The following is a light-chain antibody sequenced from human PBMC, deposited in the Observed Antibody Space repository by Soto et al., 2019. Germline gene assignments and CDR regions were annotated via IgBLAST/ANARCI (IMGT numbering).Light chain of an antibody. Sequence: QSVLTQPASVSGSPGQSITISCIGTSSDVGGYDYVSWYQHHPGKAPKLMIYDVSNRPSGVSNRFSGSKSGNTASLTISGLQAEDEADYYCSSYTSSSALGVFGGGTKLTVL. CDR2: DVS. CDR3: SSYTSSSALGV. CDR1: SSDVGGYDY. V-gene: IGLV2-14*03. J-gene: IGLJ2*01.